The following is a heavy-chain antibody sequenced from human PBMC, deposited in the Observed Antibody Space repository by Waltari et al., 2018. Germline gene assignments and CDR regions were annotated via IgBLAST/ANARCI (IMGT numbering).Heavy chain of an antibody. CDR2: FDPEQGET. V-gene: IGHV1-24*01. J-gene: IGHJ1*01. Sequence: QVQLVQSGAEVKRPGASVKVSCKVPGYTLYELSMHWVRQAPGKGLEWMGGFDPEQGETIYAQNFQGRVTITEDTATDTAYMQLSSLRSDDTAVYYCVTGRIMKNVGGVLVIDHGLRAGYFQFWGQGTLVAV. CDR3: VTGRIMKNVGGVLVIDHGLRAGYFQF. D-gene: IGHD3-16*02. CDR1: GYTLYELS.